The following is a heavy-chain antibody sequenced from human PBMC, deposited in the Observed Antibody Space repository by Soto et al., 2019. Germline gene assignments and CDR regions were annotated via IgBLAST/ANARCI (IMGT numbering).Heavy chain of an antibody. D-gene: IGHD6-13*01. CDR2: IYPGDSDT. V-gene: IGHV5-51*01. CDR1: GYSFTRYW. CDR3: ARPSVPLYSSSWDPYYYYGMDV. Sequence: GESLKISCKGSGYSFTRYWIGWVRQMPGKGLEWMGIIYPGDSDTRYSPSFQGQVTISADKSISTAYLQWSSLKASDTAMYYCARPSVPLYSSSWDPYYYYGMDVWGQGTTVTVSS. J-gene: IGHJ6*02.